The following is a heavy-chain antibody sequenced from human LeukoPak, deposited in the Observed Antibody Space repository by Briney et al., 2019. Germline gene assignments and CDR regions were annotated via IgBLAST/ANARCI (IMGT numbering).Heavy chain of an antibody. J-gene: IGHJ3*02. D-gene: IGHD3-22*01. CDR3: AREGGYRVRDAFDI. V-gene: IGHV1-69*05. Sequence: SVKVSCKASGGTFSSYAISWVRQAPGQGLEWMGGIIPIFGTANYAQKFQGRVTITTDESTSTAYMELSSLRSEDTAVYYCAREGGYRVRDAFDIWGQGKMVTVSS. CDR2: IIPIFGTA. CDR1: GGTFSSYA.